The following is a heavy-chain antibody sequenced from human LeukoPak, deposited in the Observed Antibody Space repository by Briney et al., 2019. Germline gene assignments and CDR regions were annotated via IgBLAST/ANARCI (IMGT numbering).Heavy chain of an antibody. CDR1: GYTFTNFG. V-gene: IGHV7-4-1*02. J-gene: IGHJ4*02. D-gene: IGHD2-21*01. CDR3: ARKVIGTGVFNY. Sequence: ALVRVSCKASGYTFTNFGMSWVRQAPGQGLEWLGWINTDTGNPTYAQGFTGRFVFSLDTSVSTAYLQISSLKPEDTAVYYCARKVIGTGVFNYWGQGTLVTVSS. CDR2: INTDTGNP.